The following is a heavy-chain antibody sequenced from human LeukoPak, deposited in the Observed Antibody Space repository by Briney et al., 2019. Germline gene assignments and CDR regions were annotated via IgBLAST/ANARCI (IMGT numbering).Heavy chain of an antibody. CDR3: ARSRGYSYGTTFLDY. CDR2: IYYSGSI. CDR1: GGSISTYY. V-gene: IGHV4-59*08. Sequence: SETLSLTCTVSGGSISTYYWSWIRQPPGKGLEWIGYIYYSGSINYNPSLKSRVTISVDTSKNQFSLKLTSVTAADTAVYYCARSRGYSYGTTFLDYWGQGTLVTVSS. J-gene: IGHJ4*02. D-gene: IGHD5-18*01.